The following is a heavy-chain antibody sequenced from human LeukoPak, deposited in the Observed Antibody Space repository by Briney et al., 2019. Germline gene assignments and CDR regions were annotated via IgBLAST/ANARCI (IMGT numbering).Heavy chain of an antibody. V-gene: IGHV1-2*02. CDR3: ARDMDSGPDFFDY. J-gene: IGHJ4*02. Sequence: ASVKVSCKASGYTFTDYYMHWVRQAPGQGLEWMGWINPHSGGTDHAQRFQGRVTMTRDTSISTAYMELSRLRSDDTAVYYCARDMDSGPDFFDYWGLGTLVTVSS. CDR2: INPHSGGT. CDR1: GYTFTDYY. D-gene: IGHD1-26*01.